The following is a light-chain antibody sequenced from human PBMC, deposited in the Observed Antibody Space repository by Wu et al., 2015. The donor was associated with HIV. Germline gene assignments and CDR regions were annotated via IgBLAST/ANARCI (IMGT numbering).Light chain of an antibody. CDR1: QSVSSN. CDR3: QQYGDSPAWT. J-gene: IGKJ1*01. CDR2: GTS. V-gene: IGKV3-20*01. Sequence: EIVMTQSPATLSVSPGERATLSCRASQSVSSNLAWYQQKPGQAPRLLIYGTSNRATGIPDRFRGSGSGTDFTLTITRLEPEDCAVYYCQQYGDSPAWTFGQGPRWKSN.